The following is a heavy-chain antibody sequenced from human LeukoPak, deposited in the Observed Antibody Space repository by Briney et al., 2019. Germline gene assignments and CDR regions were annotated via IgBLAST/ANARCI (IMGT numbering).Heavy chain of an antibody. CDR1: GFTFSTYG. Sequence: GRSLRLSCAASGFTFSTYGIHWVRQAPGKGLEWVAVIWYDGTNKYYADSVKGRFAISRDNSKNTVFLQMTSLRAEDTAVYYCARSDCSSSSCYFLSYYAMDVWGRGTAVIVSS. V-gene: IGHV3-33*01. CDR3: ARSDCSSSSCYFLSYYAMDV. D-gene: IGHD2-2*01. CDR2: IWYDGTNK. J-gene: IGHJ6*02.